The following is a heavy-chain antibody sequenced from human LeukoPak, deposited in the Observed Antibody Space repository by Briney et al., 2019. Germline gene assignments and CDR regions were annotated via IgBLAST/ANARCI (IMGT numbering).Heavy chain of an antibody. J-gene: IGHJ4*02. CDR3: AVSIQAASIPAFDF. Sequence: ASVKVSCKVSGYTFTAHHIHWMRQAPGQGLEWMGWVVSKSGGTNYAQRFQGRVTMTRDTSISTVYMELSRLTSDDTAVYHCAVSIQAASIPAFDFWGQGSLVTVSS. CDR1: GYTFTAHH. V-gene: IGHV1-2*02. CDR2: VVSKSGGT. D-gene: IGHD6-25*01.